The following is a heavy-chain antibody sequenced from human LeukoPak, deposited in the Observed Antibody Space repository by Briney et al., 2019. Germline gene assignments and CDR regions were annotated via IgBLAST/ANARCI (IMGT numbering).Heavy chain of an antibody. V-gene: IGHV4-61*08. J-gene: IGHJ3*02. CDR3: ASSNHGSAFDI. CDR1: GGSISSGGYS. D-gene: IGHD1-26*01. CDR2: IYYSGST. Sequence: SQTLSLTCAVSGGSISSGGYSWSWIRQPAGKGLEWIGYIYYSGSTSYNPSLKSRVTISVDTSQNQFSLKLSSVTAADTAVYYCASSNHGSAFDIWGQGTMVTVSS.